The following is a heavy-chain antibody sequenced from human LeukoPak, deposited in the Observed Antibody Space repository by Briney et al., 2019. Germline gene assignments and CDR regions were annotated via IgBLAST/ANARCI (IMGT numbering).Heavy chain of an antibody. CDR2: ISAYNGNT. Sequence: ASVKVSCKASGYTFTSYSISWVRQAPGQGLEWMGWISAYNGNTNYAQKLQGRVTMTTDTSTSTAYMELRSLRSDDTAVYYCARLDGDSSGYYFFPFDYWGQGTLVTVSS. CDR3: ARLDGDSSGYYFFPFDY. J-gene: IGHJ4*02. CDR1: GYTFTSYS. V-gene: IGHV1-18*01. D-gene: IGHD3-22*01.